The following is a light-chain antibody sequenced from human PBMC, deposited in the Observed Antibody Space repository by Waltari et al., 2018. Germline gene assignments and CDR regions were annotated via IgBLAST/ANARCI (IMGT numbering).Light chain of an antibody. CDR3: LQYDSYSYT. Sequence: EIVLTQSPGTLSLSPGERVTLSCRASQSISNNYLAWYQAKPGQAPRLLIYAVSHRATGVPDRFSGGGSGTDFTLTISRLEPEDFAVYYCLQYDSYSYTFGQGTKLEIK. V-gene: IGKV3-20*01. CDR2: AVS. CDR1: QSISNNY. J-gene: IGKJ2*01.